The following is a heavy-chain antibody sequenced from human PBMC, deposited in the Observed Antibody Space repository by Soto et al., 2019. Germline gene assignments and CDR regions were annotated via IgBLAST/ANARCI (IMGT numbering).Heavy chain of an antibody. Sequence: PSETLSLTCTVPGGSVSSGSHYWSWIRQPPGKGLEWIAYIFYNGGTNYNPSLKGRVAISVDMSKNQFSLRLDSVTAADTAVYYCERDRYHTLNSYDAFDIWGQGTMVTVSS. CDR1: GGSVSSGSHY. D-gene: IGHD2-2*01. J-gene: IGHJ3*02. V-gene: IGHV4-61*01. CDR3: ERDRYHTLNSYDAFDI. CDR2: IFYNGGT.